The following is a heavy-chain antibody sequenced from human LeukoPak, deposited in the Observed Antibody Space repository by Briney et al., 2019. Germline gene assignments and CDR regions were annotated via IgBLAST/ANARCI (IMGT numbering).Heavy chain of an antibody. Sequence: SETLSLTCAVYGGSFSGYYWSWIRLPPGKGLEWIGEINHSGSTNYKPSLKSRVAISVDTSKNQFSLKLISVTAADTAVYYCARWSLSLAGPDYWGQGTLVTVSS. CDR2: INHSGST. CDR3: ARWSLSLAGPDY. D-gene: IGHD6-19*01. V-gene: IGHV4-34*01. J-gene: IGHJ4*02. CDR1: GGSFSGYY.